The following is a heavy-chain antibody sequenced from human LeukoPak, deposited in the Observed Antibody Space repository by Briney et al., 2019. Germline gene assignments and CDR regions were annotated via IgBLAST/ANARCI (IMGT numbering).Heavy chain of an antibody. CDR3: ARPGEMATIIRSRYFDL. V-gene: IGHV3-30*04. D-gene: IGHD5-24*01. J-gene: IGHJ2*01. CDR2: ISYDGSNK. Sequence: GGSLRLSCAGSGFTFSSYVMHWVRQAPGKGLEGVAVISYDGSNKYYADSVKGRFTISRDNAKNTLYLQMTSLRAEDTAVYYCARPGEMATIIRSRYFDLWGRGTLVTVSS. CDR1: GFTFSSYV.